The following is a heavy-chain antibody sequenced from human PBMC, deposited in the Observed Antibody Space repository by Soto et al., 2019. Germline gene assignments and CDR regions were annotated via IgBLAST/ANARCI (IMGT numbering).Heavy chain of an antibody. CDR1: GASIRSSTFY. V-gene: IGHV4-39*07. Sequence: SETLSLTCTVSGASIRSSTFYWGWIRQPPGKGLESIGYIYYDGSTYYNPSLKSRVTISVDTSKNQFSLKLSSVTAADTAVYYCARYKSNYYYGMDVWGQGTTVTVSS. J-gene: IGHJ6*02. CDR3: ARYKSNYYYGMDV. CDR2: IYYDGST. D-gene: IGHD1-20*01.